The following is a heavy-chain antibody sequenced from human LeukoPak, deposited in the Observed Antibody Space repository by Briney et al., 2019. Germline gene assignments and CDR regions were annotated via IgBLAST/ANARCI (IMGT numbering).Heavy chain of an antibody. CDR1: GLTFSSHW. V-gene: IGHV3-74*01. CDR3: AKDWVVVVPAAIRKNWFDP. D-gene: IGHD2-2*02. Sequence: PGGSLRLSCAASGLTFSSHWRHWVRHAPGKGRVWVSRITNDGSSTTYADSVKGRFTISRDNSKNTLYLQMNSLRAEDTAVYYCAKDWVVVVPAAIRKNWFDPWGQGTLVTVSS. J-gene: IGHJ5*02. CDR2: ITNDGSST.